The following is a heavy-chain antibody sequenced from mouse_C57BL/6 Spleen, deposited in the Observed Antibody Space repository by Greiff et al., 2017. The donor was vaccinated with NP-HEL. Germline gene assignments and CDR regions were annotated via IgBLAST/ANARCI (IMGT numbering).Heavy chain of an antibody. Sequence: DVKLVESGGGLVKPGGSLKLSCAASGFTFSSYAMSWVRLTPEKRLEWVATISDGGSYTYYPDNVKGRFTISRDNAKNNLYLQMSHLKSEDTAMYYCASRWYAMDYWGQGTSVTVSS. D-gene: IGHD1-1*02. V-gene: IGHV5-4*03. CDR1: GFTFSSYA. CDR3: ASRWYAMDY. J-gene: IGHJ4*01. CDR2: ISDGGSYT.